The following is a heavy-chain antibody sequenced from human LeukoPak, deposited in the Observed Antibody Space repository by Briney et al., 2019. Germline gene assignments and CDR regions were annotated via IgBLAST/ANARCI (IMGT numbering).Heavy chain of an antibody. CDR3: ARYRWLAHDAFDI. Sequence: SETLSLTCTVSGGSISSSSYYWGWIRQPPGKGLEWIGSIYYSGSTNYNPSLKSRVTISVDTSKNQFSLKLSSVTAADTAVYYCARYRWLAHDAFDIWGQGTMVTVSS. V-gene: IGHV4-39*07. D-gene: IGHD6-19*01. CDR2: IYYSGST. CDR1: GGSISSSSYY. J-gene: IGHJ3*02.